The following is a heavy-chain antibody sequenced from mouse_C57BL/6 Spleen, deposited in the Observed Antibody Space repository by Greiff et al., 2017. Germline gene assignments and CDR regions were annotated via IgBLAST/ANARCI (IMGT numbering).Heavy chain of an antibody. V-gene: IGHV1-22*01. Sequence: VQLQQSGPELVKPGASVKMSCKASGYTFTDYNMHWVKQSHGKSLEWIGYINPNNGGTSYNQKFKGKATLTVNKSSSTAYMELRSLTSEDSAVYYCASPLSYYYGSSSAWFAYWGQGTLVTVSA. D-gene: IGHD1-1*01. CDR2: INPNNGGT. CDR3: ASPLSYYYGSSSAWFAY. CDR1: GYTFTDYN. J-gene: IGHJ3*01.